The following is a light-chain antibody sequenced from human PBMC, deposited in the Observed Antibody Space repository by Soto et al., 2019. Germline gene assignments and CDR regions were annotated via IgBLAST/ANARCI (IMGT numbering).Light chain of an antibody. J-gene: IGLJ2*01. CDR2: TNT. CDR3: AAWDHSLNAVV. CDR1: NSNIGSNP. V-gene: IGLV1-44*01. Sequence: QSVLTQPPSASGTPGQRVTISCSGTNSNIGSNPVNWYQQLPGTAPSLLIYTNTQRPSVVPDRFSGSKSGASASLAISGLQSEDEADYYCAAWDHSLNAVVFGGGTKVTVL.